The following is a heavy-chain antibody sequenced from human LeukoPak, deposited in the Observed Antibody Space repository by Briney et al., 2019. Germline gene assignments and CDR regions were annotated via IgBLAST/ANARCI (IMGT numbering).Heavy chain of an antibody. J-gene: IGHJ4*02. V-gene: IGHV1-8*01. CDR3: ARGSKFMTTVEGYYFDY. D-gene: IGHD4-23*01. CDR2: MNPNSGNT. Sequence: ASVKVSCKASGYTFTSYDINWVRQATGQGLEWMGWMNPNSGNTGYAQKFQGRVTMTRNTSISTAYMELSSLRSEDTAVYYCARGSKFMTTVEGYYFDYWGQGTLVTVSS. CDR1: GYTFTSYD.